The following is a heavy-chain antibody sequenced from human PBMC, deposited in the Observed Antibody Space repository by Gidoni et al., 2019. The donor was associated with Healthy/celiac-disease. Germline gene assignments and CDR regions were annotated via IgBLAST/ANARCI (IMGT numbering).Heavy chain of an antibody. Sequence: QVQLPQWGAGLLKPSETLSLTCAVYGGSFSGYYWSWIRQPPGKGLEWIGEINHSGSTNYNPSLKSRVTISVDTSKNQFSLKLSSVTAADTAVYYCARENDSSGFFAFDIWGQGTMVTVSS. CDR1: GGSFSGYY. D-gene: IGHD3-22*01. CDR2: INHSGST. J-gene: IGHJ3*02. CDR3: ARENDSSGFFAFDI. V-gene: IGHV4-34*01.